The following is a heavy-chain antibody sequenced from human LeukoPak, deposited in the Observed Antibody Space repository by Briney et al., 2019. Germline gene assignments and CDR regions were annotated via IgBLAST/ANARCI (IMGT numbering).Heavy chain of an antibody. CDR1: GYTFTSYG. D-gene: IGHD3-22*01. CDR2: ISAYNGNT. J-gene: IGHJ6*03. CDR3: ARGPGGRSGYYPLEDYYYYYYMDV. Sequence: GASVKVSCKASGYTFTSYGISWVRQAPGQGLEWMGWISAYNGNTNYAQKLQGRVTMTTDTSTSTAYMELRSLISDDTAVYYCARGPGGRSGYYPLEDYYYYYYMDVWGKGTTVTVSS. V-gene: IGHV1-18*01.